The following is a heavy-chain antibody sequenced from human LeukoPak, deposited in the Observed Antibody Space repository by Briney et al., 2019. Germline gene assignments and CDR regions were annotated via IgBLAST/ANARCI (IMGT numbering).Heavy chain of an antibody. CDR1: GASINGYF. Sequence: SETLSLTCSVSGASINGYFWNWVRQTPEKRLDWIGYVSHTGAATSNPTLKSRVSITIDTSKSQISLTMTSVTAADSALYYCARDRRGSFYTFDLWGPGTIVSVS. CDR3: ARDRRGSFYTFDL. V-gene: IGHV4-59*01. CDR2: VSHTGAA. D-gene: IGHD1-26*01. J-gene: IGHJ3*01.